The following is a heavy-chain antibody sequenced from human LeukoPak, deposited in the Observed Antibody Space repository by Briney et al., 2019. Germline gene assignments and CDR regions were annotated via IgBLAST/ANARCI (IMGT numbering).Heavy chain of an antibody. CDR2: INHSGST. D-gene: IGHD2-2*02. CDR3: VRPPYCSSTSCYRSFDI. J-gene: IGHJ3*02. V-gene: IGHV4-34*01. CDR1: GGSFSGYY. Sequence: SETLSLTCAVYGGSFSGYYWSWIRQPPGKGLEWIGEINHSGSTNYNPSLKSRVTMSVDTSKNQFSLRLTSVTAADTAVYYCVRPPYCSSTSCYRSFDIWGQGTMVTVSS.